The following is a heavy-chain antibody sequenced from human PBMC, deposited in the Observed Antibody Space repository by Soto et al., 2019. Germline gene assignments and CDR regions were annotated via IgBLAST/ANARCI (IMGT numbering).Heavy chain of an antibody. CDR2: IGSGSGAI. Sequence: EAQLVESGGGLVQPGGSLRLSCAASGFTFSSSVMSWVRQAPGQGLEWVADIGSGSGAIFYADSVKGRFSISRDNAKNSLYLQMNSLRAEATAVYYCGQFVGEYSYGQRYLGDWGQGTLVSVSS. V-gene: IGHV3-48*03. J-gene: IGHJ4*02. CDR3: GQFVGEYSYGQRYLGD. D-gene: IGHD3-16*01. CDR1: GFTFSSSV.